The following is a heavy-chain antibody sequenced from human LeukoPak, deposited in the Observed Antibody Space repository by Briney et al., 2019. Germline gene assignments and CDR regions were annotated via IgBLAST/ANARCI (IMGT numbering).Heavy chain of an antibody. V-gene: IGHV3-30*02. D-gene: IGHD4-17*01. CDR2: IRYDGSNK. CDR1: GFTLGDYA. Sequence: PGGSLRLSCTASGFTLGDYAMSWVRQAPGKGLEWVAYIRYDGSNKYYADSVKGRFTISRDNSKNTVYLQMNSLRAEDTAVYYCARTYVDYVYILGYWGQGTLVTVSS. J-gene: IGHJ4*02. CDR3: ARTYVDYVYILGY.